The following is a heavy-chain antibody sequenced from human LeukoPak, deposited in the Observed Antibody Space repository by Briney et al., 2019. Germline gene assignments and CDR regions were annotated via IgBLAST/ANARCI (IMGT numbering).Heavy chain of an antibody. Sequence: KPSETLSLTCAVSGGSISSYYWRWIRQPAGKGLEWIGRIYTSGSTNYNPSLKSRVTMSVDTSKNQFSLKLSSVTAADTAVYYCARDGRYSAGGWFDPWGQGTLVTVSS. J-gene: IGHJ5*02. D-gene: IGHD5-12*01. V-gene: IGHV4-4*07. CDR3: ARDGRYSAGGWFDP. CDR1: GGSISSYY. CDR2: IYTSGST.